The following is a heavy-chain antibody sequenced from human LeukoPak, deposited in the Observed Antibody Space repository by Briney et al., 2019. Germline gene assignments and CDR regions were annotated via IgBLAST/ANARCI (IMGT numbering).Heavy chain of an antibody. V-gene: IGHV1-2*02. D-gene: IGHD1-26*01. CDR1: GYTFTGYY. Sequence: ASVKVSCKASGYTFTGYYMHWVRQAPGQGLEWMGWINPNSGGTNYAQKFQGRVTMTRDTSIRTAYMELSRLRSDDTAVYYCARDNSVGDYAWWFDPWGQGTLVTVSS. J-gene: IGHJ5*02. CDR2: INPNSGGT. CDR3: ARDNSVGDYAWWFDP.